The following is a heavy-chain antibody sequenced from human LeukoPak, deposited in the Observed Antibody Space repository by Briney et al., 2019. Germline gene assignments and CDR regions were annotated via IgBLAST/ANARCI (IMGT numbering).Heavy chain of an antibody. V-gene: IGHV4-39*01. CDR2: IYYSGST. D-gene: IGHD6-13*01. CDR3: ARHSSSSFNFDY. Sequence: PSETLSLTCTVSGGSFSSSFHYWGWIRQPPGKGLEWIGSIYYSGSTYYNPSLKSRVTISVDTSKNQFSLKLSSVTAADTAVYYCARHSSSSFNFDYWGQGTLVTVSS. J-gene: IGHJ4*02. CDR1: GGSFSSSFHY.